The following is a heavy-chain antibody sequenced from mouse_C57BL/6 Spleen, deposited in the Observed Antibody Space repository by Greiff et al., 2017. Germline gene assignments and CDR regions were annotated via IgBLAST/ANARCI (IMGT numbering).Heavy chain of an antibody. V-gene: IGHV5-4*01. CDR3: GREVPSKAMDY. J-gene: IGHJ4*01. D-gene: IGHD2-14*01. CDR1: GFTFSSYA. Sequence: EVQLEESGGGLVKPGGSLKLSCAASGFTFSSYAMSWVRQTPEKRLEWVGTISDGGSYTYYPDNVKGRFTISRDNAKNNPYLQMSLLKSEDTAMYYCGREVPSKAMDYWGQGTSVTVSS. CDR2: ISDGGSYT.